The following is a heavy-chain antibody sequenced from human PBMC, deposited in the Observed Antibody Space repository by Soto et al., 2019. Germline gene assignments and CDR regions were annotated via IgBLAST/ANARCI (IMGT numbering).Heavy chain of an antibody. Sequence: EVQLLESGGGLVQPGGSLRLSCAASGFTFSSYAMSWVRQAPGKGLEWVSAISGSGGSTYYADSVKGRFTISRDNSKNTLYLQMNNLRGEDTAVYYCAKDFTPDGYWDFDYWGQGTLVTVSS. CDR3: AKDFTPDGYWDFDY. J-gene: IGHJ4*02. CDR2: ISGSGGST. CDR1: GFTFSSYA. D-gene: IGHD4-17*01. V-gene: IGHV3-23*01.